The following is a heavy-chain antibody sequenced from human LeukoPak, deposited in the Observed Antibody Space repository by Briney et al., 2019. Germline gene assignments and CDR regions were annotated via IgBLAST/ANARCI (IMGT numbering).Heavy chain of an antibody. Sequence: PSVTLSLTCTVSGGSISSSNYHWGWLRQPPGRGLERIGTIHYSESTYYNPSIKSRVTMSVDTSKNQFSLKLSSVTAADTAVYYCAREPVAATGTAFDIWGEGTMVTVSS. V-gene: IGHV4-39*07. CDR2: IHYSEST. CDR3: AREPVAATGTAFDI. CDR1: GGSISSSNYH. D-gene: IGHD2-15*01. J-gene: IGHJ3*02.